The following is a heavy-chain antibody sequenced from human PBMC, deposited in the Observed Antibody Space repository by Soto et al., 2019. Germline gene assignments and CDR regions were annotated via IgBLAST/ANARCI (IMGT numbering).Heavy chain of an antibody. CDR3: AREGYCSSTSCYARYYYYYGMDV. V-gene: IGHV1-18*01. J-gene: IGHJ6*02. CDR2: ISAYNGNT. CDR1: GYTFTSYG. D-gene: IGHD2-2*01. Sequence: QVQLVQSGAEVKKPGASVKVSCKASGYTFTSYGISWVRQAPGQGLEWMGWISAYNGNTNYAQKLQGRVTMTTDTSTSTAYMELRSLRSDDTAVYYCAREGYCSSTSCYARYYYYYGMDVWGQGTTVTVSS.